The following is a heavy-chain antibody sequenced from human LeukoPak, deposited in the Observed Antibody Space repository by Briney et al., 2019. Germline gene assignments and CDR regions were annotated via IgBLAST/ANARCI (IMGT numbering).Heavy chain of an antibody. Sequence: SETPSLTCTVSGGSISSYYWSWIRQPPGKGLEWIGYIYYSGSTSYNPSLKSRVTISVDTSKNQFSLKLSSVTAADTAVYYCARLRGYTGYAHFDYWGQGNLVTVSS. V-gene: IGHV4-59*08. CDR2: IYYSGST. J-gene: IGHJ4*02. D-gene: IGHD5-12*01. CDR1: GGSISSYY. CDR3: ARLRGYTGYAHFDY.